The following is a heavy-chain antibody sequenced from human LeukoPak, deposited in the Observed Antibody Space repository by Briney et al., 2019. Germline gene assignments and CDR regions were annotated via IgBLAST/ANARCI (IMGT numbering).Heavy chain of an antibody. Sequence: PGGSLRLSCDASGFNFNFYSMNWVRQAPGKGLEWVSSITPGSDYIFYADSVNGRFTISRDNAKNSLYLQMSSLRAEDTAVYYCARARVTSWFDYWGQGTLVTVSS. V-gene: IGHV3-21*01. D-gene: IGHD2-21*02. CDR2: ITPGSDYI. CDR3: ARARVTSWFDY. CDR1: GFNFNFYS. J-gene: IGHJ4*02.